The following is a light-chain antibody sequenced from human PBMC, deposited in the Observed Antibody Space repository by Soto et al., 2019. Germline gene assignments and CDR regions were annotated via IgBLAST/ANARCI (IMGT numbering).Light chain of an antibody. V-gene: IGKV4-1*01. CDR3: QQYFNSPRT. CDR2: WTS. Sequence: DIVMTQSPDSLAVSLGERATINCKSSQTLLDSSNNKDSVSWYQQKPGQPPKLLIYWTSTREFGVPDRFSGSGSGTDFTLSISSLQAEDVAVYYCQQYFNSPRTFGHGTKVEIK. CDR1: QTLLDSSNNKDS. J-gene: IGKJ1*01.